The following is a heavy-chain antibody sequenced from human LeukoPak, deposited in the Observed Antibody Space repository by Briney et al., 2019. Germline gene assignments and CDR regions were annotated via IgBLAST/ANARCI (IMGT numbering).Heavy chain of an antibody. CDR2: IRADGSRE. CDR1: EFTFNTYW. J-gene: IGHJ3*02. V-gene: IGHV3-7*04. Sequence: GGSLRLSCAASEFTFNTYWMVWLRQAPGKGLEWVANIRADGSREYYVDSVKGRFTISRDNAKNSLYLQMNSLRAEDTALYYCARDMNYYDSTHYWDAFGIWGQGTMVTVSS. D-gene: IGHD3-22*01. CDR3: ARDMNYYDSTHYWDAFGI.